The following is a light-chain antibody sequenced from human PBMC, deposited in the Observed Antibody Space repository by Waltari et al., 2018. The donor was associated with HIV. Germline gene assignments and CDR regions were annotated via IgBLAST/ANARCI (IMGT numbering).Light chain of an antibody. J-gene: IGLJ3*02. Sequence: SYVLTQPPSVSVAPGQTARVTCRGSNIEHQAVHWYQQRPGQAPVLVVYDDSDRPSGIPERFSGSSSRNTATLTISRVEAGDEADYYCQVWDDSSNHWVFGGGTKLTVL. CDR1: NIEHQA. V-gene: IGLV3-21*02. CDR2: DDS. CDR3: QVWDDSSNHWV.